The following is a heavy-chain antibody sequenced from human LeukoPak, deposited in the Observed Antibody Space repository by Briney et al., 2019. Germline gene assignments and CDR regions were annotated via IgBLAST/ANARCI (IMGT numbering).Heavy chain of an antibody. CDR1: GFTFSSYA. CDR3: ARSDHLSIAAAGVFDC. D-gene: IGHD6-13*01. CDR2: ISSNGGST. Sequence: GGSLRLSCAASGFTFSSYAMHWVRQAPGKGLEYVSAISSNGGSTYYANSVKGRFTISRDNSKNTLYLQMGSLRAEDMAVYYCARSDHLSIAAAGVFDCWGQGSMATVCS. J-gene: IGHJ4*02. V-gene: IGHV3-64*01.